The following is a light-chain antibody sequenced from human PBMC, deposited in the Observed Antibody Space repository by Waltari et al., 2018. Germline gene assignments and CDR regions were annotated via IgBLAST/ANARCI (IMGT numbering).Light chain of an antibody. Sequence: SYALTQPPSVSVAPGKTARLTRGGDTTRSKAAPWYQPKAGQAPVLVVYDDIERPSGIPERFSGSNSGNTATLTIGRVEAGDEADYFCQVWESSTDHFWVFGGGTKLTVL. V-gene: IGLV3-21*03. CDR1: TTRSKA. CDR2: DDI. CDR3: QVWESSTDHFWV. J-gene: IGLJ3*02.